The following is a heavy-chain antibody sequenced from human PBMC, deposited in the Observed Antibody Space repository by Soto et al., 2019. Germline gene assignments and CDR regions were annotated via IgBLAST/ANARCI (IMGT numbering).Heavy chain of an antibody. CDR1: GYTFTSYY. Sequence: ASVKVSCKASGYTFTSYYMHWVRQAPGQGLEWMGIINPSGGSTSYAQKFQGRVTMTRDTSTSTVYMELSSLRSEDTDVYYCARSPQTTYYYDSSGYFDPWGQGTLVTVSS. CDR2: INPSGGST. V-gene: IGHV1-46*01. D-gene: IGHD3-22*01. J-gene: IGHJ5*02. CDR3: ARSPQTTYYYDSSGYFDP.